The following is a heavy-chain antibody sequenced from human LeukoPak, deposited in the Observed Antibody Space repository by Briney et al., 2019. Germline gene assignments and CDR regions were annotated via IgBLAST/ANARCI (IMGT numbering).Heavy chain of an antibody. CDR2: LSSSTYV. Sequence: GGSLRLSCAASGFTSSTYSMSWVRQAPGKGLEWVSSLSSSTYVYYADSAKGRFTISRDNAKNTLYLQMNSLRAEGTAVYYCAREISTIQDLDYWGQGTLVTVSS. D-gene: IGHD5-24*01. J-gene: IGHJ4*02. CDR1: GFTSSTYS. CDR3: AREISTIQDLDY. V-gene: IGHV3-21*06.